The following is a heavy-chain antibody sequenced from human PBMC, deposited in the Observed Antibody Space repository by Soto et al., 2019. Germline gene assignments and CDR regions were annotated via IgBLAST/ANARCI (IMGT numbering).Heavy chain of an antibody. V-gene: IGHV2-5*02. Sequence: QITLKESGPTLVEPTQTLTLTCTFSGFSLTTRQVGVGWIRQPPGQALEGLAVIYWDNDKRYSPSLDRRLTITKDTSKNQVVLTMTNMDPMDTATYYCAHLMITYGGVIADDAFDVWGQGTMVTVSS. CDR1: GFSLTTRQVG. CDR3: AHLMITYGGVIADDAFDV. CDR2: IYWDNDK. D-gene: IGHD3-16*02. J-gene: IGHJ3*01.